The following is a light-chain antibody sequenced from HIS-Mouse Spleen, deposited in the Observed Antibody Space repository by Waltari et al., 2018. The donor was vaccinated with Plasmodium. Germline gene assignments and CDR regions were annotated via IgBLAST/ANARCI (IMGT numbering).Light chain of an antibody. CDR3: CSYAGSYTYV. CDR1: SSDVGCYNY. V-gene: IGLV2-11*01. CDR2: DVS. Sequence: QSALTQPRSVSGLPGQSVTIPCTGTSSDVGCYNYVPWYQQHPGKAPKLMIYDVSQRPSGVPDRFSGSKSGNTASLTISGLQAEDEADYYCCSYAGSYTYVFGTGTKVTVL. J-gene: IGLJ1*01.